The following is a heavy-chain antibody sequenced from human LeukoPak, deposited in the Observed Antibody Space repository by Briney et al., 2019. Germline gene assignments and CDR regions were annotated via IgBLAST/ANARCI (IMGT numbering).Heavy chain of an antibody. D-gene: IGHD6-13*01. CDR3: ARRSIAAAGNWFDP. Sequence: PSQTLSLTCTVSGGSISSGGYYWSWIRQHPGKGLDWIGYIYYSGSTYYNPSLKSRVTMSVDTSKNQFSLKLSSVTAADTAVYYCARRSIAAAGNWFDPWGQGTLVTVSS. V-gene: IGHV4-31*03. J-gene: IGHJ5*02. CDR2: IYYSGST. CDR1: GGSISSGGYY.